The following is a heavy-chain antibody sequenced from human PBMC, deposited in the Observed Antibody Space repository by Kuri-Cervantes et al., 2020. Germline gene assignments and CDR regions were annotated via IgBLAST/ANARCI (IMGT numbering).Heavy chain of an antibody. J-gene: IGHJ4*02. D-gene: IGHD5-18*01. CDR3: ARRTAMVNGFDY. CDR2: ISSSSSYI. Sequence: GGSLRLSCAASGFTFSSYSMNWVRQASGKGLEWVSSISSSSSYIYYADSVKGRFTISRDNAKNTLYLQMNSLRAEDTAVYYCARRTAMVNGFDYWGQGTLVTVSS. V-gene: IGHV3-21*01. CDR1: GFTFSSYS.